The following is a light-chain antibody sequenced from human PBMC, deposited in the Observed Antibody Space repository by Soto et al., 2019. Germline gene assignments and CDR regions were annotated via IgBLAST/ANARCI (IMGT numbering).Light chain of an antibody. V-gene: IGKV3-20*01. Sequence: EIVLTQSPGTLSLSPGERATLSCRASQSINNRYLAWYQQKPGQAPRLLIYAASSRATGIPDRFSGGGSGTDFTLTISRLEPEDVAVYYCQQFGSSPGFTFGPGTKVDIK. J-gene: IGKJ3*01. CDR3: QQFGSSPGFT. CDR1: QSINNRY. CDR2: AAS.